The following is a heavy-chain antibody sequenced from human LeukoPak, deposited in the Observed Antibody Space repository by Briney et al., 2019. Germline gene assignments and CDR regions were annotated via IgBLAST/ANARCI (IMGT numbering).Heavy chain of an antibody. Sequence: GGSLRLSCAASGFTFSNYGMHWVRQDPGKGLEWVAVVAHDGSVAYYADWVKGRLTISRDNSKNTLYLQMNNLRAEDTAVYYCAKEPTPYSSGWYFPDDHWGQGALVTVSS. D-gene: IGHD6-19*01. CDR2: VAHDGSVA. J-gene: IGHJ5*02. CDR3: AKEPTPYSSGWYFPDDH. CDR1: GFTFSNYG. V-gene: IGHV3-30*18.